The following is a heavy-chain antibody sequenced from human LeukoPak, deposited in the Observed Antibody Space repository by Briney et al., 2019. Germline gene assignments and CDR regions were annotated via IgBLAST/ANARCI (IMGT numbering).Heavy chain of an antibody. J-gene: IGHJ5*02. CDR3: ARVLTIFGVAPRDRGWFDP. CDR2: ISAYNGNT. CDR1: GYTFTSYG. D-gene: IGHD3-3*01. V-gene: IGHV1-18*01. Sequence: ASVKVSCKASGYTFTSYGISWVRQAPGQGLEWMGWISAYNGNTNYAQKLQGRVTMTTDTSTSTAYTELRSLRSDDTAVYYCARVLTIFGVAPRDRGWFDPWGQGTLVTVSS.